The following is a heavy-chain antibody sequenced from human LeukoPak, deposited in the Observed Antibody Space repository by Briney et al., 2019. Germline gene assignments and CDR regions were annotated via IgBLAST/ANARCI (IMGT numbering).Heavy chain of an antibody. V-gene: IGHV4-4*07. Sequence: ASETLSLTCTVSGGSISSYYWSWIRQPAGKGLEWIGRIYTSGSTNYNPSLKSRVTVSVDTSKNQFSLKLSSVTAADTAVYYCARDASSGRRPDYWGQGTLVTVSS. CDR1: GGSISSYY. J-gene: IGHJ4*02. CDR2: IYTSGST. D-gene: IGHD6-19*01. CDR3: ARDASSGRRPDY.